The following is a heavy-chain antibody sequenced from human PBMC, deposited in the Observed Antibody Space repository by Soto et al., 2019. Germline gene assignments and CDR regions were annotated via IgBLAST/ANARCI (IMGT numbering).Heavy chain of an antibody. Sequence: EVQLVESGGGLVKPVGSLRLSCAASGFTFSSYSMSWVRQAPGKGLEWVSSISSSSSYIYYADSVKGRFTISRDNAKNSLYLQMNSLRAEDTAVYYCARVSSMYYYGSGSYFDYWGQGTLVTVSS. CDR1: GFTFSSYS. V-gene: IGHV3-21*01. CDR3: ARVSSMYYYGSGSYFDY. CDR2: ISSSSSYI. J-gene: IGHJ4*02. D-gene: IGHD3-10*01.